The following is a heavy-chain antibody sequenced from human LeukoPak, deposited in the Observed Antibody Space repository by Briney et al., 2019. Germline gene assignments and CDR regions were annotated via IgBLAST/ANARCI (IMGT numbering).Heavy chain of an antibody. V-gene: IGHV3-21*06. CDR3: ARDPYSGSYGNYYYYFMDV. Sequence: PGGSLRLSCAASGFTFSSYNMNWVRQSPGKGLEWVSSITSGSSYIYYADSVKGRFTISRDNAKNSLYLQMNSLRAEDTAVYYCARDPYSGSYGNYYYYFMDVWGKGPTVTIS. CDR2: ITSGSSYI. D-gene: IGHD1-26*01. CDR1: GFTFSSYN. J-gene: IGHJ6*03.